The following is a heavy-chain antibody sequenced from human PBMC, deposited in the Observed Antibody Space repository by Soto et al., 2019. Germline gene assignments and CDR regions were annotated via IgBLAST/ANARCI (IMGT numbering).Heavy chain of an antibody. J-gene: IGHJ6*02. V-gene: IGHV1-69*13. CDR2: IIPIFGTA. Sequence: SVKVSCKASGGTFSSYAISWVRQAPGQGLEWMGGIIPIFGTANYAQKFQGRVTITADESTSTAYMELSSLRSEDTAVYYCARDRDQVPAARFGYYYGMDVWGQGTTVNVSS. CDR3: ARDRDQVPAARFGYYYGMDV. D-gene: IGHD2-2*01. CDR1: GGTFSSYA.